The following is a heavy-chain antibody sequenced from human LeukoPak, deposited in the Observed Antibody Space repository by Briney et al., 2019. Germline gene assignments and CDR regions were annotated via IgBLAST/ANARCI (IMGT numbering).Heavy chain of an antibody. CDR2: IIPIFGTA. V-gene: IGHV1-69*13. D-gene: IGHD6-13*01. J-gene: IGHJ5*02. Sequence: ASVKVSCTASGGTFSSYAISWVRQAPGQGLEWMGGIIPIFGTANYAQKFQGRVTITADESTSTAYMELSSLRSEDTAVYYCARDEQQLVLGGWFDPWGQGTLVTVSS. CDR3: ARDEQQLVLGGWFDP. CDR1: GGTFSSYA.